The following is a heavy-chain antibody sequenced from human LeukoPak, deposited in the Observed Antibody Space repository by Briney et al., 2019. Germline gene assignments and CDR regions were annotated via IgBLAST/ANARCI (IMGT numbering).Heavy chain of an antibody. CDR2: IIPILGIA. D-gene: IGHD3-16*02. CDR1: GGTFSSYA. CDR3: ARYRSHYYGMDV. Sequence: ASVKVSCKASGGTFSSYAISWERQAPGQGLEWMGRIIPILGIANYAQKFQGRVTITADKSTSTAYMELSSLRSEDTAVYYCARYRSHYYGMDVWGQGTTVSVSS. V-gene: IGHV1-69*04. J-gene: IGHJ6*02.